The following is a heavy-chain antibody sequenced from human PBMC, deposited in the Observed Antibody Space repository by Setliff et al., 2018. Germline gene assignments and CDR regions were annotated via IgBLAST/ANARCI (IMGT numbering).Heavy chain of an antibody. V-gene: IGHV3-11*04. D-gene: IGHD3-9*01. CDR1: GFTFEDYG. Sequence: GGSLRLSCGASGFTFEDYGMTWVRQAPGKGLEWVSYISSSGSTIYYADSVKGRFTISRDNAKNSLYLQMNSLRAEDTAVYYCARDSHTYYDILTGYLDFDYWGQRTLVTVSS. CDR3: ARDSHTYYDILTGYLDFDY. J-gene: IGHJ4*02. CDR2: ISSSGSTI.